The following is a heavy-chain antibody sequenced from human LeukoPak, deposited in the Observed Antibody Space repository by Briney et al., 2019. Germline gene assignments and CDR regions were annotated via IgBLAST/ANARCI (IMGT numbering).Heavy chain of an antibody. D-gene: IGHD3-3*01. CDR2: LYYSGST. J-gene: IGHJ4*02. CDR3: ARTSGYDFWSGYYRSDY. Sequence: SQTLSLTCTVSGGSISSGDYYWSWIRQPPGKGLEWIGYLYYSGSTYYNPSLKSRVTISVDTSKNQFSLKLSSVTAADTAVYYCARTSGYDFWSGYYRSDYWGQGTLVTVSS. V-gene: IGHV4-30-4*08. CDR1: GGSISSGDYY.